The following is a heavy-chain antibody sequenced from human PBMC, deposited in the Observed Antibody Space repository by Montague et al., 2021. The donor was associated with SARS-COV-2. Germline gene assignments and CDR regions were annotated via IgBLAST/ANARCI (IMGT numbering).Heavy chain of an antibody. Sequence: SETRSLTCAVYGGSFSGYYWTWIRQSPGKGLEWIAEITHSGTTNYNFNPSLRSRVTISVDTSKSQFSLKLSSVTAADTGVYYCARWDPQTLTLIGLRGKSASDYWGQGTLVTVSS. J-gene: IGHJ4*02. CDR2: ITHSGTT. D-gene: IGHD4-23*01. V-gene: IGHV4-34*01. CDR1: GGSFSGYY. CDR3: ARWDPQTLTLIGLRGKSASDY.